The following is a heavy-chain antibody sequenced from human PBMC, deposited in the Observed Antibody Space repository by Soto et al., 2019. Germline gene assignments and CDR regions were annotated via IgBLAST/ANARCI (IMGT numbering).Heavy chain of an antibody. J-gene: IGHJ4*02. D-gene: IGHD4-17*01. V-gene: IGHV4-31*01. CDR3: ARTTQGFVF. Sequence: QVQLQESGPGLVKPSQTLSLTCTVSGGSISNVDSYWNWIRQHPVKGLEWIGYIHDSGTTLYNPFLKSLITISVDTSNNQFSLHLSSVTAADTAMYYCARTTQGFVFWGQGTLVTFAS. CDR2: IHDSGTT. CDR1: GGSISNVDSY.